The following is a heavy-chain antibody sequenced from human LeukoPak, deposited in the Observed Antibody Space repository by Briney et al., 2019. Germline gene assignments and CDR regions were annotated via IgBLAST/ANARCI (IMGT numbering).Heavy chain of an antibody. Sequence: GGSLRLSCAASGFTFSSYAMSWVRQAPGKGLQWVSTFSGSGGSTYYADSVKGRFTISRDNSKNTLYLQMNSLRAEDTAVYYCARDKSGGYYYWFDPWGQGTLVTVSS. V-gene: IGHV3-23*01. J-gene: IGHJ5*02. CDR2: FSGSGGST. CDR1: GFTFSSYA. D-gene: IGHD3-22*01. CDR3: ARDKSGGYYYWFDP.